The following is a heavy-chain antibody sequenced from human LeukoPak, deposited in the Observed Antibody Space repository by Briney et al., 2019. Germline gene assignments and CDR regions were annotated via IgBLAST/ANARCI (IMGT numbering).Heavy chain of an antibody. CDR2: ISGSGGST. D-gene: IGHD3-9*01. CDR3: AKDHGDWLSPFDY. J-gene: IGHJ4*02. V-gene: IGHV3-23*01. CDR1: GFTFSSYA. Sequence: PGGSLRLSCAASGFTFSSYAMSWVRQARGKGLEWVSAISGSGGSTYYADSVKGRFTISRDNSKNTLYLQMNSLRAEDTAVYYCAKDHGDWLSPFDYWGQGTLVTVSS.